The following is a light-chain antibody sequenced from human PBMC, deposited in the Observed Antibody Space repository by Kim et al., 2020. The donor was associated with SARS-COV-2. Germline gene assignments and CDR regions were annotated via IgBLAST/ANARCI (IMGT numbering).Light chain of an antibody. Sequence: ASVGDRVTITCRASQGISNYLAWYQQTPGKVPKLLIYAASALQSGVPSRFSGSGSGTDFTLTISSLQPEDVAIYYCQKYNGAPWTFGQGTKVDIK. CDR1: QGISNY. J-gene: IGKJ1*01. V-gene: IGKV1-27*01. CDR3: QKYNGAPWT. CDR2: AAS.